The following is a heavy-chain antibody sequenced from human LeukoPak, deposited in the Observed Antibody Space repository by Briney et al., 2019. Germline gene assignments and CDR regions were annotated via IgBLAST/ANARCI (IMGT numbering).Heavy chain of an antibody. V-gene: IGHV4-4*07. CDR3: ARSATLYSSGWYYYFDY. D-gene: IGHD6-19*01. CDR1: GGSISSYY. CDR2: IYTSGST. Sequence: PSETLSLTCTVSGGSISSYYWSWIRQPAGKGLEWIGRIYTSGSTNYNPSLKSRVTMSVDTSKNQFSLKLSSVTAADTAVYYCARSATLYSSGWYYYFDYWGQGTLVTVSS. J-gene: IGHJ4*02.